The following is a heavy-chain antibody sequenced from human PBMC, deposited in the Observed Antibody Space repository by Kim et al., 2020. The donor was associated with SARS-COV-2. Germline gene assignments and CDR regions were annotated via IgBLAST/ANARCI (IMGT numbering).Heavy chain of an antibody. J-gene: IGHJ4*02. V-gene: IGHV7-4-1*02. D-gene: IGHD5-18*01. CDR2: IXTNTGNP. CDR1: GYTFTSHA. Sequence: ASVKVSCKTSGYTFTSHAMSWLRQAPGQGXXWMXXIXTNTGNPTYAQGFXGRFVLSLDTSVSTAYLQISSLKIGDTAVYXCARTFMVTLDYWGQGALVTVS. CDR3: ARTFMVTLDY.